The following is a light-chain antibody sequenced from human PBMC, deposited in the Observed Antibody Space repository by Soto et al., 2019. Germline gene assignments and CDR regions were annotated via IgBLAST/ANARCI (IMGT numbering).Light chain of an antibody. CDR3: QQYHKWPPIT. V-gene: IGKV3-15*01. CDR1: QSVDGY. J-gene: IGKJ5*01. Sequence: EVVMTQSPVTLSVSPGESATLSCRASQSVDGYLAWYQQKPGQAPRLLIYGASTRATGVTARFRGGGSGTEFTLTISSLQSEDSAVYYCQQYHKWPPITFGQGTLLEIK. CDR2: GAS.